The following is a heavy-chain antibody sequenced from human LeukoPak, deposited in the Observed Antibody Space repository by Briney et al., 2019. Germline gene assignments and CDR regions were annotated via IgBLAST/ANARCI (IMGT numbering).Heavy chain of an antibody. Sequence: SETLSLTCTVSGGSISSSGYYWGWIRQPPGKGLEWIGSIYYSGSTYYNPSLKSRVTISVDTSKNQFSLKLSSVTAADTAVYYCARHEGFTMIVVAIFDYWGQGTLVTVSS. CDR3: ARHEGFTMIVVAIFDY. D-gene: IGHD3-22*01. CDR2: IYYSGST. J-gene: IGHJ4*02. CDR1: GGSISSSGYY. V-gene: IGHV4-39*01.